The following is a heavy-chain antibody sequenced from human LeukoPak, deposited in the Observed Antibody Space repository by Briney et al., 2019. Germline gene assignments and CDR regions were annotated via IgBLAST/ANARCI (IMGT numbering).Heavy chain of an antibody. CDR3: ARVSGWPPYYMDV. D-gene: IGHD6-19*01. Sequence: PGGSLRLSCAASGFTFSSYSMNWVRQAPGKGLEWVSSISSSSRYIYYADSVKGRFTISRDNAKNSLYLQMNSLRAEDTAVYYCARVSGWPPYYMDVWGKGTTVTVSS. V-gene: IGHV3-21*01. CDR2: ISSSSRYI. CDR1: GFTFSSYS. J-gene: IGHJ6*03.